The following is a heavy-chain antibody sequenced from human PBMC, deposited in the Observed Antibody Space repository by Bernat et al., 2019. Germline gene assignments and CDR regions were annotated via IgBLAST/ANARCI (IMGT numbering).Heavy chain of an antibody. D-gene: IGHD3-22*01. J-gene: IGHJ4*02. CDR3: ARDPLRRYYDSSGSRPYFDY. V-gene: IGHV3-7*01. CDR1: GFSFSNYW. CDR2: ITGDGRAK. Sequence: EVQLVESGGGLVQPGGSLRLSCTASGFSFSNYWMTWGRQSPGKGLEWVADITGDGRAKYYVDSVKGRFTISRDNARNSLHLKMDSLRAEDTAVYYCARDPLRRYYDSSGSRPYFDYWGQGTLVTVSS.